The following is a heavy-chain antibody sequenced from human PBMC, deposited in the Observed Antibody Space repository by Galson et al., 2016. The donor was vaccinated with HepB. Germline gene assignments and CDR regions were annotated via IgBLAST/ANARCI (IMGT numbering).Heavy chain of an antibody. Sequence: SLRLSCAASGFTFHRYAMSWVRQPPGKGLEWVSTISGSAGSTYYAESVKGRFTISRDNAKNTLYLEMTSLTAADTAVYYCTRRRSGGDPPIWGQGTMVTVSS. J-gene: IGHJ3*02. CDR3: TRRRSGGDPPI. CDR1: GFTFHRYA. CDR2: ISGSAGST. V-gene: IGHV3-23*01. D-gene: IGHD2-21*02.